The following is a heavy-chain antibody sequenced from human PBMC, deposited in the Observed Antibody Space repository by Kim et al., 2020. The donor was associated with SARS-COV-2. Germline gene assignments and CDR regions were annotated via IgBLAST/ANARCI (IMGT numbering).Heavy chain of an antibody. Sequence: KGRFTISRDDSKSIAYLQMNSLKTEDTAVYYCTRGGQWLAHNYYYYGMDVWGQGTTVTVSS. J-gene: IGHJ6*02. CDR3: TRGGQWLAHNYYYYGMDV. V-gene: IGHV3-49*02. D-gene: IGHD6-19*01.